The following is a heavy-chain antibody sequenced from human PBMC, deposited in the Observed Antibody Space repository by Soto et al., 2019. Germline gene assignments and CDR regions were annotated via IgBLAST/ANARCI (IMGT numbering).Heavy chain of an antibody. CDR1: GFTFDDYT. CDR2: ISWDGGST. V-gene: IGHV3-43*01. Sequence: GGSLRLSCAASGFTFDDYTMHWVRQAPGKGLEWVSLISWDGGSTYYADSVKGRFTISRDNSKNYLYLQMNSLRTEDTALYYCAKDVTRGYSYGPDYWGQGTLVTVSS. CDR3: AKDVTRGYSYGPDY. D-gene: IGHD5-18*01. J-gene: IGHJ4*02.